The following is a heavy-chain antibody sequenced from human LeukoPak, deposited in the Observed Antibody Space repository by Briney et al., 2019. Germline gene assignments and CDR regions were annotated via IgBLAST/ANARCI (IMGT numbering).Heavy chain of an antibody. D-gene: IGHD2-15*01. J-gene: IGHJ4*02. CDR3: ARGTPGYCSGGSCYDGSFDY. CDR2: ISSSGSTI. Sequence: GGSLRLSCAASGFTFSDYYMSWIRQAPGKGLEWVSYISSSGSTIYYADSVKGRFTISRDNAKNSLYLQMNSLRAEDTAVYYCARGTPGYCSGGSCYDGSFDYWGQGTLVTVSS. V-gene: IGHV3-11*04. CDR1: GFTFSDYY.